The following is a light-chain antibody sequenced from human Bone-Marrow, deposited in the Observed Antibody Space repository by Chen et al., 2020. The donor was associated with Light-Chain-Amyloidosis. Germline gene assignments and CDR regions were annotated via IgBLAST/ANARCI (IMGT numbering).Light chain of an antibody. Sequence: QSVLTQPPSVSGAPGQRVTISCTGSSSNIGAGYGVHWYQQFPGTAPKLLIYDNNNRPSGVPDRFSGSKSGTSASLAITGLQAEDEADYYCQCHDSSLSGPMVFGGGTKLTVL. CDR2: DNN. CDR3: QCHDSSLSGPMV. V-gene: IGLV1-40*01. CDR1: SSNIGAGYG. J-gene: IGLJ2*01.